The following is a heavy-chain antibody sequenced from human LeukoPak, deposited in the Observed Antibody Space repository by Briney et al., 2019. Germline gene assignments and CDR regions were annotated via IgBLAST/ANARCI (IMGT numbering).Heavy chain of an antibody. J-gene: IGHJ4*02. CDR3: ARDLTDIVVVPAAMRGPYFDY. V-gene: IGHV1-18*01. Sequence: ASVKVSCKASGYTFTSYGISWVRQAPGQGLEWMGWISAYNGNTNYAQKLQGRVTMTTDTSTSTAYMELRSLRSDDTAVYYCARDLTDIVVVPAAMRGPYFDYWGQGTLVTVSS. CDR1: GYTFTSYG. CDR2: ISAYNGNT. D-gene: IGHD2-2*01.